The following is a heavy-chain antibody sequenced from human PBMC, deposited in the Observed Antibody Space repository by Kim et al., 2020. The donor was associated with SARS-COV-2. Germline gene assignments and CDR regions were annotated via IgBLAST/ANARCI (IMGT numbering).Heavy chain of an antibody. V-gene: IGHV1-24*01. D-gene: IGHD6-13*01. Sequence: TIYAQKVQGRVTMPGDTSTDTAYMELSRLSSEDTAVYYCATVIAAVGMDVWGQGTTVTVSS. CDR3: ATVIAAVGMDV. CDR2: T. J-gene: IGHJ6*02.